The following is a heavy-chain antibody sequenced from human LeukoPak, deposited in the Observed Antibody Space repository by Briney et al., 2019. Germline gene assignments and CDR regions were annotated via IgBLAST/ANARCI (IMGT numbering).Heavy chain of an antibody. D-gene: IGHD6-13*01. V-gene: IGHV3-15*01. Sequence: GGSLRLSCAASGFTFSIASMSWVRQAPGKGLEWVGQIKTKTDGGTTDHAAPVKGRFTISRDDSKNTLYLQMSSLKTEDTAAYYCTTHRGYSSSPTFDYWGQGTLVTVSS. CDR2: IKTKTDGGTT. CDR3: TTHRGYSSSPTFDY. CDR1: GFTFSIAS. J-gene: IGHJ4*02.